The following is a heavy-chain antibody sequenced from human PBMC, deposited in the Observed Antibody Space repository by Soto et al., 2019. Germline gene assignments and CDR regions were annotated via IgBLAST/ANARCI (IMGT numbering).Heavy chain of an antibody. CDR2: ISWNSGSI. Sequence: GGALRLSCAASGFTFGDYAMHGVRQAPGKGLEWASGISWNSGSIGYADSVKGRFTISRDNAKNSLYLQMNSLRAEDTALYYCAKDTIRFLRFPDYWGQGTLVTDSS. V-gene: IGHV3-9*01. CDR1: GFTFGDYA. J-gene: IGHJ4*02. D-gene: IGHD3-3*01. CDR3: AKDTIRFLRFPDY.